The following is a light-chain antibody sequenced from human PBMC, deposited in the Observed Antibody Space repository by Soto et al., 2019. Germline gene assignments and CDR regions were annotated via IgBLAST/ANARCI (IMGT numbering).Light chain of an antibody. J-gene: IGKJ1*01. CDR3: QKYGSLTSST. Sequence: EIVLTQSPGTLSLSPGERATLSCRASQSVSSTYLAWYQQKPGQAPRLIIYGASNRATRIPARYSGSGSGTDFTLTISRLEPEDFAGYYCQKYGSLTSSTFGQGTKVEIK. CDR1: QSVSSTY. V-gene: IGKV3-20*01. CDR2: GAS.